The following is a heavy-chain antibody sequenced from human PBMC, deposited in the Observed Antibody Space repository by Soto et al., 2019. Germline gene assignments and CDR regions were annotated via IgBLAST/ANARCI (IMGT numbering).Heavy chain of an antibody. V-gene: IGHV3-23*01. D-gene: IGHD2-15*01. Sequence: GGSLRLSCAASGFTFSSYAMSWVRQAPGKGLEWVSAISGSGGSTYYADSVKGRFTISRDNSKNTLYLQMNSLRAEDTAVYYCAKDQHGGTYYYYGMDVWGQGTTVTVSS. CDR3: AKDQHGGTYYYYGMDV. CDR1: GFTFSSYA. J-gene: IGHJ6*02. CDR2: ISGSGGST.